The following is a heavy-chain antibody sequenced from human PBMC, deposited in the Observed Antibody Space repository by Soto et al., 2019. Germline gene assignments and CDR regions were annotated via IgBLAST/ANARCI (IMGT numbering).Heavy chain of an antibody. V-gene: IGHV1-69*01. J-gene: IGHJ4*02. CDR2: IIPIFGTA. CDR3: ARLPRKEGRYPPGE. CDR1: GGTFSSYA. Sequence: QVQLVQSGAEVKKPGSSVKVSCKASGGTFSSYAISWVRQAPGQGLEWMGGIIPIFGTANYAQKFQGRVTITADESTSTDYMELSSLRSEDTAVYYCARLPRKEGRYPPGEWGQGTLVTVSS. D-gene: IGHD3-10*01.